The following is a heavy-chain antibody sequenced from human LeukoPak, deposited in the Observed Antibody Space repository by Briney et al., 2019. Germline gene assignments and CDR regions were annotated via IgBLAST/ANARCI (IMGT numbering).Heavy chain of an antibody. CDR3: ARHFTSWDY. CDR1: GFILSSYD. J-gene: IGHJ4*02. D-gene: IGHD3-16*02. Sequence: AGGSLRLSCATSGFILSSYDVRWVRQAPGKGREWVAVTWNDGSKEYYGDSVQGRFIVSRDNPKNMVYLQMSSLRVEDSAVYYCARHFTSWDYWGQGILVTVSS. V-gene: IGHV3-33*08. CDR2: TWNDGSKE.